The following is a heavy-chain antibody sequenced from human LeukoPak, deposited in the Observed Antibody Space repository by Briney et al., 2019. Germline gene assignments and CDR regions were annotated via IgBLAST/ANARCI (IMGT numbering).Heavy chain of an antibody. D-gene: IGHD5-18*01. Sequence: SEILSLTCTVSGGSISSYYWSWIRQPPGKGLEWIGYIYYSGSTNYNPSLKSRVTISVDTSRNQFSLKLSSVTAADTAVYYCARADVDTAMVYFDYGGQGTLVTVSS. CDR3: ARADVDTAMVYFDY. CDR1: GGSISSYY. CDR2: IYYSGST. J-gene: IGHJ4*02. V-gene: IGHV4-59*01.